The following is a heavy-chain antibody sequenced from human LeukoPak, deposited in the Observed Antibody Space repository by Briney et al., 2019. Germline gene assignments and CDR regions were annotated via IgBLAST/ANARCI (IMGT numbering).Heavy chain of an antibody. CDR2: ISGSGGST. CDR1: GFTFSSHA. V-gene: IGHV3-23*01. CDR3: ARDRSSSWVYYFDY. J-gene: IGHJ4*02. D-gene: IGHD6-13*01. Sequence: PGGSLRLSCAASGFTFSSHAMSWVRQAPGKGLEWVSGISGSGGSTYYADSVKGRFIISRDNSKNTLYLQMNSLRAEDTAVYYCARDRSSSWVYYFDYWGQGTLVTVSS.